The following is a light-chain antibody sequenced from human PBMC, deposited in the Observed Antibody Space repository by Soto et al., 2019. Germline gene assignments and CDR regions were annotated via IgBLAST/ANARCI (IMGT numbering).Light chain of an antibody. J-gene: IGLJ1*01. V-gene: IGLV2-18*02. CDR1: SSDVGSSNG. CDR3: SSYTTRSTYV. CDR2: DVS. Sequence: QSVLTQPTSVSGSPGQSVTISCTGTSSDVGSSNGVSWYQQPPGTAPKLMIYDVSKRPSGVPDRFSGSKSGNTASLTISGLQAEDEVDYYCSSYTTRSTYVFGTGTKLTVL.